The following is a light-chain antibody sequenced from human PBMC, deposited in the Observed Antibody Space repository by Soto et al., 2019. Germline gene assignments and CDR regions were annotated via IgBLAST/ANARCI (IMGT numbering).Light chain of an antibody. Sequence: QPASVSGSPGQSITVSCTGTSSDIGVYNYVSWYQQHPGKAPKVMIYDVSNRPSGVSNRFSGSKSGNTASLTISGLQADDEADYYCSSYTINSTLVFGTGTKLTVL. V-gene: IGLV2-14*01. CDR1: SSDIGVYNY. J-gene: IGLJ1*01. CDR3: SSYTINSTLV. CDR2: DVS.